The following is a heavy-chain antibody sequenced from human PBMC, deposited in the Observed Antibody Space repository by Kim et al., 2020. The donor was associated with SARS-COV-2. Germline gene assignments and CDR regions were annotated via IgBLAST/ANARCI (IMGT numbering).Heavy chain of an antibody. CDR1: GYTFTSYD. Sequence: ASVKVSCKASGYTFTSYDINWVRQATGQGLEWMGWMNPNSGNIGYAQKFQGRVTMTRNTSISTAYMELSSLRSEDTAVYYCARGLSSNWYEPFDYWGQGTLVTVSS. J-gene: IGHJ4*02. D-gene: IGHD6-13*01. CDR3: ARGLSSNWYEPFDY. V-gene: IGHV1-8*01. CDR2: MNPNSGNI.